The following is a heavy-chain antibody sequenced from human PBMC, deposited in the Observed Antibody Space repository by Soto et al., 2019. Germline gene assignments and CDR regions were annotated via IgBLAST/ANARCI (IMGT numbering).Heavy chain of an antibody. Sequence: GGSLRLSCAASGFTFSSYAMSWVRQAPGKGLEWVSAISGSGGSTYYADSVKGRFTIPRDNSKNTLYLQMNSLRAEDTAVYYCAKDPLPYSSSTYFDYWGQGTLVTVSS. CDR2: ISGSGGST. CDR1: GFTFSSYA. J-gene: IGHJ4*02. CDR3: AKDPLPYSSSTYFDY. D-gene: IGHD6-6*01. V-gene: IGHV3-23*01.